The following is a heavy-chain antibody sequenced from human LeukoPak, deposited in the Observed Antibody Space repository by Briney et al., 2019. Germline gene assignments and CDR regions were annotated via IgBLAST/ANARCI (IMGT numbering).Heavy chain of an antibody. Sequence: GGSLRLSCVASGFTFDDYAMHWVRQAPGKGLEWVSGISWNSGSIGYADSVKGRFTISRDNAKNSLYLQMNSLRAEDTALYYCAKGDSYGYTAPIDYWGQGTLVTVSS. CDR2: ISWNSGSI. D-gene: IGHD5-18*01. J-gene: IGHJ4*02. V-gene: IGHV3-9*01. CDR1: GFTFDDYA. CDR3: AKGDSYGYTAPIDY.